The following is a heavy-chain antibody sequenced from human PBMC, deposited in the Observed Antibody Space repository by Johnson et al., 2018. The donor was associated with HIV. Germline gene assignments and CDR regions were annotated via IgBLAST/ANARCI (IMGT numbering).Heavy chain of an antibody. CDR2: ISSSGSTI. D-gene: IGHD3-10*01. V-gene: IGHV3-48*04. J-gene: IGHJ3*02. CDR1: GFTFSSYA. CDR3: AKDEGKGFRDLEGYAFDI. Sequence: VQLVESGGGLVQPGGSLRLYCAASGFTFSSYAMSWVRQAPGKGLEWVSYISSSGSTIYYADSVKGRFTISRDNAKNSLYLQMNSLRAEDTAVYYCAKDEGKGFRDLEGYAFDIWGQGTMVTVSP.